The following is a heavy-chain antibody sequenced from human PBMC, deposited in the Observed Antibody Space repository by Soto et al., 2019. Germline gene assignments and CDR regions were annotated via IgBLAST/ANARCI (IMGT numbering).Heavy chain of an antibody. CDR2: IYYSGST. CDR3: ASSPYGGNSRFYGMDV. V-gene: IGHV4-31*03. J-gene: IGHJ6*02. D-gene: IGHD4-17*01. CDR1: GGSISSGGYY. Sequence: QVQLQESGPGLVKPSQTLSLTCTVSGGSISSGGYYWSWIRQHPGKGLEWIGYIYYSGSTYYNPSLQSRVTISVDTSKNQFSLKLSSVTAADTAVYYCASSPYGGNSRFYGMDVWGQGTTVTVSS.